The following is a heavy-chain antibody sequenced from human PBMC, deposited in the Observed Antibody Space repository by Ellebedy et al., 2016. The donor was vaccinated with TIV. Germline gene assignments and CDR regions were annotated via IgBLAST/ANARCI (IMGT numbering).Heavy chain of an antibody. D-gene: IGHD6-19*01. V-gene: IGHV3-7*03. CDR2: IKQDGSEK. J-gene: IGHJ4*02. CDR3: VEERDGGWDY. CDR1: GFTFSNYW. Sequence: PGGSLRLSCAASGFTFSNYWMSWVRQAPGKGLEWVANIKQDGSEKYYVDSVKGRFTIPRDNAKNSLYMQMNSLGAEDTALYYCVEERDGGWDYWGQGTLVTVSS.